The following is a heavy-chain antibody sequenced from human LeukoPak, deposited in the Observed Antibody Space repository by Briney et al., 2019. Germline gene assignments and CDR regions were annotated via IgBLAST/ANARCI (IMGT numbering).Heavy chain of an antibody. V-gene: IGHV3-48*04. CDR2: ISSNSSTI. CDR3: ARDDSGYEPDAFDI. CDR1: GFTFSSYS. J-gene: IGHJ3*02. Sequence: GGSLRLSCAASGFTFSSYSMSWVRQAPGKGLEWVSYISSNSSTIYYADSVKGRFTISRDNAKNSLYLQMTSLRAEDTAVYYCARDDSGYEPDAFDIWGQGTMVTVSS. D-gene: IGHD5-12*01.